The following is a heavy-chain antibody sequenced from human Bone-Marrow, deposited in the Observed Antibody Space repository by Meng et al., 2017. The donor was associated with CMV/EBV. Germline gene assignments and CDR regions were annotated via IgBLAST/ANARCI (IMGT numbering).Heavy chain of an antibody. Sequence: GGSLRLSCAACGFTFSSYDMHWVRQATGKGLEWVSAIGTAGDTYYPGSVKGQFTISRENAKNSLYLQMNSLRAGDTAVYYCGTVRFRSGSYFDDAFDMWGPGTMVTVSS. D-gene: IGHD3-3*01. CDR3: GTVRFRSGSYFDDAFDM. V-gene: IGHV3-13*03. CDR2: IGTAGDT. CDR1: GFTFSSYD. J-gene: IGHJ3*02.